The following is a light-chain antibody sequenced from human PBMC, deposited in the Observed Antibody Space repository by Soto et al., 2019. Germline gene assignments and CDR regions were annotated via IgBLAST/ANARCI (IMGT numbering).Light chain of an antibody. CDR1: QSVLYSSNNKNY. J-gene: IGKJ4*01. V-gene: IGKV4-1*01. CDR3: QQYYSTPLT. CDR2: WAS. Sequence: DIVMTQSPDSLAVSLGERATINCKSTQSVLYSSNNKNYLAWYPQKPGQPPKLLIYWASTRESGVPDRFSGSWSGTDFTLTISSLQAEDVAVYYCQQYYSTPLTFGGGTKVDIK.